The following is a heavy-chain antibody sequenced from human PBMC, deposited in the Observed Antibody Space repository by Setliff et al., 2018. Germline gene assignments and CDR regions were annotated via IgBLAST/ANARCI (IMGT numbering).Heavy chain of an antibody. Sequence: PSETLSLTCSVSGGSISSYSWGWIRQPPGKGLEWIGFFYYNGATNYNPSLKSRVTISVDTSKNQFSLNLNSVTAADTAVYYCARQPYSTTYYYYYYYMDVWGKGTTVTVSS. D-gene: IGHD6-13*01. CDR1: GGSISSYS. CDR2: FYYNGAT. CDR3: ARQPYSTTYYYYYYYMDV. J-gene: IGHJ6*03. V-gene: IGHV4-59*08.